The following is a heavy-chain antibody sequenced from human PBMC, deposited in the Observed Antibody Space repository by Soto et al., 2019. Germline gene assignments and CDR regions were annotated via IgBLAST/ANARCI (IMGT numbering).Heavy chain of an antibody. CDR2: TYYSGST. J-gene: IGHJ4*02. D-gene: IGHD4-17*01. CDR3: ASGRTSVTTDY. V-gene: IGHV4-31*03. Sequence: SETLSLTCTVSGGSITSGGFYWSWLRQHPGRGLEWIGYTYYSGSTYYNPSLKSRVTFSVDTSKNHFSLILISVTSADTAVYFCASGRTSVTTDYWGQGTLVTVSS. CDR1: GGSITSGGFY.